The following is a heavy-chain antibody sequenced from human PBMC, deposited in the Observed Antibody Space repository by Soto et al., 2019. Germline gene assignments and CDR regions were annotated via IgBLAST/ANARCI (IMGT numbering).Heavy chain of an antibody. J-gene: IGHJ4*02. CDR2: INHSGST. V-gene: IGHV4-34*01. D-gene: IGHD2-2*01. CDR1: GGSFSGYY. Sequence: QVQLQQWGAGLLKPSETLSLTCAVYGGSFSGYYRSWIRQPPGKVLEWIGEINHSGSTNYNPSLKSRVTISVDTSKNQFSLKLSSVTAADTAVYYCARGSGIVVVPAARKNFDYWGQGTLVTVSS. CDR3: ARGSGIVVVPAARKNFDY.